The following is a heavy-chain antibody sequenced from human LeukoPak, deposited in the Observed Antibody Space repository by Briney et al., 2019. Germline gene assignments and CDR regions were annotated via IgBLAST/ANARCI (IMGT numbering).Heavy chain of an antibody. CDR1: GFTFMSYA. D-gene: IGHD6-19*01. Sequence: GGSLKLSCAASGFTFMSYAMSWVRQAPGKGLEWVSGISGSGDSTYYADSVKGRFTISRDNSKNTLYLQMNSLRAEDTALYYCAKGHLAVASWGQGSLVTVSS. V-gene: IGHV3-23*01. CDR2: ISGSGDST. CDR3: AKGHLAVAS. J-gene: IGHJ5*02.